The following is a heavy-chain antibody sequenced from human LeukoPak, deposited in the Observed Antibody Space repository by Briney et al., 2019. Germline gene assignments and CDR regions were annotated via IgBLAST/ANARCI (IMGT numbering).Heavy chain of an antibody. J-gene: IGHJ4*02. CDR2: ISGSGGST. V-gene: IGHV3-23*01. D-gene: IGHD3-10*01. CDR3: AKDLKGYYGSGSYPH. Sequence: GGSLRLSCAASGFTFSSYAMSWVRRAPGKGLEWVSAISGSGGSTFYTDSVKGRFTISRDNSKNTLYLQMNSLRAEDTAVYYCAKDLKGYYGSGSYPHWGQGTLVTVSS. CDR1: GFTFSSYA.